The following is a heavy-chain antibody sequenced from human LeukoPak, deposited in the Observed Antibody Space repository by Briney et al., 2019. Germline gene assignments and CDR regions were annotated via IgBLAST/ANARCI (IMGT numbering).Heavy chain of an antibody. J-gene: IGHJ4*02. CDR1: GYTFTDYY. V-gene: IGHV1-2*02. CDR2: INPNSGGT. Sequence: GASVKVSCKASGYTFTDYYMHWVRQAPGQGLEWMGWINPNSGGTNYTQKFQGRVTMTRDTSISTAYMELSSLRSEDTAVYYCARALGRYFDWLSPYYFDYWGQGTLVTVSS. CDR3: ARALGRYFDWLSPYYFDY. D-gene: IGHD3-9*01.